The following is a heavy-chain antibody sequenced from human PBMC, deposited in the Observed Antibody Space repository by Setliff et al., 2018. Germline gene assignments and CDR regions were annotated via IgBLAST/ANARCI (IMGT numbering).Heavy chain of an antibody. CDR2: IFPGDSET. J-gene: IGHJ4*02. Sequence: GESLKISCKASGYIFTTYWIGWVRQMPGKGLEWMGIIFPGDSETRYSPSFQGQVTISTDNSISTVYLQWSSLKASDTAMYYCARRVPAAGLDYWGQGTLVTVSS. D-gene: IGHD6-25*01. V-gene: IGHV5-51*01. CDR3: ARRVPAAGLDY. CDR1: GYIFTTYW.